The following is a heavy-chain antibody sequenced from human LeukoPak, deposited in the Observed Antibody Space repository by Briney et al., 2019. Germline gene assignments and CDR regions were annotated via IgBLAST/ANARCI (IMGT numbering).Heavy chain of an antibody. J-gene: IGHJ3*02. CDR2: ITYSGGT. D-gene: IGHD3-10*01. CDR3: ARRRGSGTQLWRYDGFDI. Sequence: PSETLSLTCTASGGSISDYYCSWIRQSPGRGLEWMGYITYSGGTDYNPSLKSRVTMSVDTSKNQFYLKLSSVTAADTAVYYCARRRGSGTQLWRYDGFDIWGQGTMVTVSS. V-gene: IGHV4-59*01. CDR1: GGSISDYY.